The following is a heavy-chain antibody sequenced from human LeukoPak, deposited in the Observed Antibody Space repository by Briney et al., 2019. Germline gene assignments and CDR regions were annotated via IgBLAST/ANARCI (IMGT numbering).Heavy chain of an antibody. CDR1: GDSISKDFYC. CDR3: ARGREYYDFWSGYYFDY. Sequence: SSETLSLTCTVSGDSISKDFYCWAWIRQPPGKGLEWIGTIYNSANTYYNPPLKSRVTISVDTSKNQFSLKLSSVTAADTAVYYCARGREYYDFWSGYYFDYWGQGTLVTVSS. D-gene: IGHD3-3*01. CDR2: IYNSANT. V-gene: IGHV4-39*07. J-gene: IGHJ4*02.